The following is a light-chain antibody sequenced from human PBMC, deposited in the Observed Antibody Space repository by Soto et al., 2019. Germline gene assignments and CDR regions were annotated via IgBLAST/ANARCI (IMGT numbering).Light chain of an antibody. CDR1: SSDVGGYNY. CDR2: EVS. Sequence: LTQPASVSGSPGQSITISCTGTSSDVGGYNYVSWYQQHPGKAPKLMIYEVSNRPSGVSNRFSGSKSGNTASLTISGLQAEDEADYYCSSYTSSSTPYVFGTGTRSPS. J-gene: IGLJ1*01. CDR3: SSYTSSSTPYV. V-gene: IGLV2-14*01.